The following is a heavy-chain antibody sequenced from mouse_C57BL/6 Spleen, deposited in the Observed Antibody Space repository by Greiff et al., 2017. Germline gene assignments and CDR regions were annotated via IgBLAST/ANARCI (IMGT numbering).Heavy chain of an antibody. Sequence: EVMLVESGGGLVKPGGSLKLSCAASGFTFSSYTMSWVRQTPEKRLEWVATISGGGGNTYYPDSVKGRFPISRDNAKNTLYLQMSSLRSEVTALYYCASGVLRYYFDYWGQGTTLTVSS. CDR2: ISGGGGNT. D-gene: IGHD1-1*01. CDR3: ASGVLRYYFDY. CDR1: GFTFSSYT. J-gene: IGHJ2*01. V-gene: IGHV5-9*01.